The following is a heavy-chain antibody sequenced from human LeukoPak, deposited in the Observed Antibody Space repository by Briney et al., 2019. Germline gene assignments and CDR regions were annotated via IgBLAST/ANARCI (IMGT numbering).Heavy chain of an antibody. D-gene: IGHD3-10*01. Sequence: PSETLSLTCAVYGGSFSGYYWSWIRQPPGKGLEWIGEINHSGSTNYNPSLKSRVTISVDTSKNQFSLKLSSVTAADTAVYYCARSAYGSGKGGAFDIWGQGTMVTVSS. CDR2: INHSGST. CDR3: ARSAYGSGKGGAFDI. J-gene: IGHJ3*02. CDR1: GGSFSGYY. V-gene: IGHV4-34*01.